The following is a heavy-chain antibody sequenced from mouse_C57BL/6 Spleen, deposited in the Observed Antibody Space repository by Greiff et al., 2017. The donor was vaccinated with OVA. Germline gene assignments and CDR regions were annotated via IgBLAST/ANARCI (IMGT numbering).Heavy chain of an antibody. J-gene: IGHJ3*01. CDR2: ISAGGSYT. CDR1: GFTFSSYA. D-gene: IGHD2-4*01. V-gene: IGHV5-4*01. Sequence: EVQLVESGGGLVKPGGSLKLSCAASGFTFSSYAMSWVRQTPEKRLAWVATISAGGSYTYYPDNVKGRFTISSDNAKNNLYLQMSHLKSEDTAMYYCATGIYYDYAGAYWGQGTLVTVSA. CDR3: ATGIYYDYAGAY.